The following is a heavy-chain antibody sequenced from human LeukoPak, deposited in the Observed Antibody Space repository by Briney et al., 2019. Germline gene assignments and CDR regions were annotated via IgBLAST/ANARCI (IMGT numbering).Heavy chain of an antibody. CDR3: ARDPTAYCSGGSCFGDY. CDR1: GFTFSSYA. J-gene: IGHJ4*02. D-gene: IGHD2-15*01. CDR2: ISYDGSNK. Sequence: GGSLRLSCAASGFTFSSYAMHWVRQAPGKGLEWVAVISYDGSNKYYADSVKGRFTIPRDNSKNTLYLQMNSLRAEDTAVYYCARDPTAYCSGGSCFGDYWGQGTLVTVSS. V-gene: IGHV3-30-3*01.